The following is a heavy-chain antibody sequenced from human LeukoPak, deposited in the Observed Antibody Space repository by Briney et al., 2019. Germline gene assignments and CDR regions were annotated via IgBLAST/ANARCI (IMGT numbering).Heavy chain of an antibody. CDR2: INHSGST. D-gene: IGHD3-3*01. CDR3: ARGGRQDYDFWSDTSYFYGMDV. CDR1: GGSFSGYY. V-gene: IGHV4-34*01. J-gene: IGHJ6*02. Sequence: SETLSLTCAVYGGSFSGYYWSWIRQPPGEGLEWIGEINHSGSTNYNPSLKSRVTISVDTSKNQFSLKLSSVTAADTAVYYCARGGRQDYDFWSDTSYFYGMDVWGQGTTVTVSS.